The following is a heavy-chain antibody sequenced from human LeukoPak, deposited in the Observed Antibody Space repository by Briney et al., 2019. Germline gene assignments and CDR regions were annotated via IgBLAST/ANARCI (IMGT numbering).Heavy chain of an antibody. V-gene: IGHV3-74*01. CDR1: GFIFSSWW. D-gene: IGHD3-9*01. CDR2: NNTDGSYI. CDR3: TTFGIDWSLSY. J-gene: IGHJ4*02. Sequence: GGSLRLSCAASGFIFSSWWMIWFRRLPGKGLVSVSHNNTDGSYIRYADSVKGRFTISRDNAKNTLYLQMNSLRPEDTGVYYCTTFGIDWSLSYWGQGALVTVSS.